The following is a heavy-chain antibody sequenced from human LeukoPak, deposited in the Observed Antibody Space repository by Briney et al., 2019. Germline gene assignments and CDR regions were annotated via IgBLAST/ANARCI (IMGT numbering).Heavy chain of an antibody. CDR2: IKQDGSEK. CDR1: GFTSSSYW. V-gene: IGHV3-7*03. Sequence: GGSLRLSCAASGFTSSSYWMSWVRQAPGKGLEWVANIKQDGSEKYYVDSVKGRFTISRDNSKNTLYLQMNSLRAEDTAVYYCAKSIFGVVIAPFDYWGQGTLVTVSS. J-gene: IGHJ4*02. CDR3: AKSIFGVVIAPFDY. D-gene: IGHD3-3*01.